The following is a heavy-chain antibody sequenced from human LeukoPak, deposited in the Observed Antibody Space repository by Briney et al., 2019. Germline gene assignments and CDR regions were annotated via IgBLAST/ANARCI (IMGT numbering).Heavy chain of an antibody. CDR1: GFTVSSNY. D-gene: IGHD6-13*01. CDR3: ARRRIAAAGYFDY. Sequence: GGSLRLSCAASGFTVSSNYMSWVRQAPGKGLEWVSVIYSGGSTYYADSVKGRLTISRDNSKNTLYLQMNSLRAEDTAVYYCARRRIAAAGYFDYWGQGTLVTVSS. J-gene: IGHJ4*02. V-gene: IGHV3-53*01. CDR2: IYSGGST.